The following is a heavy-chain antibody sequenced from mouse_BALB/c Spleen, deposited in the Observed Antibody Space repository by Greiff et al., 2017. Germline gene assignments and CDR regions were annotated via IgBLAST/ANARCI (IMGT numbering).Heavy chain of an antibody. CDR1: GYAFTSYN. CDR2: IDPYNGGT. CDR3: ARGYYDTTRFAY. D-gene: IGHD2-4*01. V-gene: IGHV1S135*01. J-gene: IGHJ3*01. Sequence: VQLKESGPELVKPGASVKVSCKASGYAFTSYNMYWVKQSHGKSLEWIGYIDPYNGGTSYNQKFKGKATLTVDKSSSTAYMHLNSLTSEDSAVYYCARGYYDTTRFAYWGQGTLVTVSA.